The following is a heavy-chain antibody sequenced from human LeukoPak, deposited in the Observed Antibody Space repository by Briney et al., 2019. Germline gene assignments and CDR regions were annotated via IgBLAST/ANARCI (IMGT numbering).Heavy chain of an antibody. CDR2: IRYGGSKE. D-gene: IGHD1-14*01. CDR3: AKSRAPTADPDAFDI. J-gene: IGHJ3*02. V-gene: IGHV3-30*02. Sequence: QPGGSLRLSCAASGFTFSNYGIHWVRQAPGKGLEWVAFIRYGGSKEYYADSVKGRFIISRDNSKNSLYLQMNSLRPEDTAVYYCAKSRAPTADPDAFDIWGQGTMVTVSS. CDR1: GFTFSNYG.